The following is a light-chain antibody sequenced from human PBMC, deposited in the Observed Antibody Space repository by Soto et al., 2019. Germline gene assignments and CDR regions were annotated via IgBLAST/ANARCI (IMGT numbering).Light chain of an antibody. V-gene: IGKV1-39*01. Sequence: DIQMTQSPSSLSASVGDRVTITCRASQTITDYLNWYEQKPGKAPKRLIVGASTLQRGVPSRFSGSGSGTDFTLTINSLQPEDSATYFCQQSYSTPWTFGQGTKVEIK. CDR1: QTITDY. CDR3: QQSYSTPWT. J-gene: IGKJ1*01. CDR2: GAS.